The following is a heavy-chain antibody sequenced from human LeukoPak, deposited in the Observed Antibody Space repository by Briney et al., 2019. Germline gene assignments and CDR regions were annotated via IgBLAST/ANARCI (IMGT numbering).Heavy chain of an antibody. CDR2: IIPILGIA. CDR1: GGTFSSYA. V-gene: IGHV1-69*04. CDR3: ARDSGYCSGGSCYQSRYYYYYGMDV. J-gene: IGHJ6*02. Sequence: ASVKVSCKASGGTFSSYAISWVRQAPGQGLEWMGRIIPILGIANYAQKFQGRVTITADKSTSTAYMELSSLRSEDTAVYYCARDSGYCSGGSCYQSRYYYYYGMDVWGQGTTVTVSS. D-gene: IGHD2-15*01.